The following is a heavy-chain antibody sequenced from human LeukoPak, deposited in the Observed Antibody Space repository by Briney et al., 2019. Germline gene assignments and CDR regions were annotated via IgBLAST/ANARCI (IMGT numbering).Heavy chain of an antibody. Sequence: SETLSLTCAVYGGSFSGYYWSWIRQPPGKGLEWIGEINHSGSTNYDPSLKSRVTISVDTSKNQFSLKLSSVTAADTAVYYCARGLPFYYYGSGFQYYFDYWGQGTLVTVSS. CDR3: ARGLPFYYYGSGFQYYFDY. CDR1: GGSFSGYY. CDR2: INHSGST. J-gene: IGHJ4*02. V-gene: IGHV4-34*01. D-gene: IGHD3-10*01.